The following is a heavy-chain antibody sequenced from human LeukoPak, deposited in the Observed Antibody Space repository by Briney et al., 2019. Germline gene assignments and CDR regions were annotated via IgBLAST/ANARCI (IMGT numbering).Heavy chain of an antibody. CDR1: GNSFTSYW. CDR3: ARSSPYYDISTGYYKPYGMDV. Sequence: GESLKISCKGSGNSFTSYWIGWVRQMPGKGLEWMGIIYPGDSDTRYSPSFQGQVTISADKSISTAYLQWSSLKASDTAMYYCARSSPYYDISTGYYKPYGMDVWGQGTTVTVSS. J-gene: IGHJ6*02. V-gene: IGHV5-51*01. D-gene: IGHD3-9*01. CDR2: IYPGDSDT.